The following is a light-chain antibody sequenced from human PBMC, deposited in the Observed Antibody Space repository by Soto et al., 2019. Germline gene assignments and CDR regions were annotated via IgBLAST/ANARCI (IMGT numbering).Light chain of an antibody. J-gene: IGKJ4*01. CDR2: DAS. CDR1: QSVNSN. CDR3: QQYNNLPLT. V-gene: IGKV3-15*01. Sequence: EIVMTQSPATLSVSPGERATLSCRASQSVNSNLAWYQQKPGQAPRLLIYDASARATGIPARFSGSGSGTEFTLTISSLQSEDFAVYYCQQYNNLPLTFGGGTKVEIK.